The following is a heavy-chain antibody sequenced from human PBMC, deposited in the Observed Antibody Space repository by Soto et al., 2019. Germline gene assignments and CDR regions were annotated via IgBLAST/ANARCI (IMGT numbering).Heavy chain of an antibody. CDR3: ARGYSSSSSAYYYYGMDV. V-gene: IGHV1-69*13. D-gene: IGHD6-6*01. Sequence: GASVKVSCKASGGTFSSYAISWVRQAPGQGLEWMGGIIPIFGTANYAQKFQGRVTITADESTSTAYMELSSLRSEDTAVYYCARGYSSSSSAYYYYGMDVWGQGTTVTVSS. CDR2: IIPIFGTA. CDR1: GGTFSSYA. J-gene: IGHJ6*02.